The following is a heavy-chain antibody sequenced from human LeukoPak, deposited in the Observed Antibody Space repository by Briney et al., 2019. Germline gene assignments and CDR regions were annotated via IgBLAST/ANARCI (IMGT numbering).Heavy chain of an antibody. J-gene: IGHJ5*02. D-gene: IGHD6-6*01. V-gene: IGHV1-18*01. CDR3: ARDLIAVRPGWFDP. CDR1: GHTFTTYG. Sequence: ASVKVSCKASGHTFTTYGISWVRQAPGQRLEWMGWISAYNGNTNYAQQFQDRVTMSTDTSMSTAYMELRSLRSDDTAVYYCARDLIAVRPGWFDPWGQGSLVTVSS. CDR2: ISAYNGNT.